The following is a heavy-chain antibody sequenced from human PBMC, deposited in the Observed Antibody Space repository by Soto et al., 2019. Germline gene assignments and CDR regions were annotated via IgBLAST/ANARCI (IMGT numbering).Heavy chain of an antibody. CDR1: GGTFSSYA. D-gene: IGHD2-15*01. Sequence: GASVKVSCKASGGTFSSYAISWVRQAPGQGLEWMGGIIPIFGTANYAQKFQGRVTITADESTSTAYMELSSLRSEDTAVYYCARRAVVSINHDAFDIWGQGTMVTVSS. V-gene: IGHV1-69*13. J-gene: IGHJ3*02. CDR3: ARRAVVSINHDAFDI. CDR2: IIPIFGTA.